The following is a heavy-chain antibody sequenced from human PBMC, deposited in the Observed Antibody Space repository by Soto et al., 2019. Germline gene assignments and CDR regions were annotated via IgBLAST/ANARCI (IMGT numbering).Heavy chain of an antibody. J-gene: IGHJ4*02. CDR1: GGSISSYY. D-gene: IGHD6-13*01. V-gene: IGHV4-4*07. CDR2: IYTSGST. CDR3: ARVSNPIAATFDY. Sequence: PSETLSLTCTVSGGSISSYYRSWIRQPAGKGLEWIGRIYTSGSTNYNPSLKSRVTMSVDTSKNQFSLKLSSVTAADTAAYYCARVSNPIAATFDYWGQGTLVTVSS.